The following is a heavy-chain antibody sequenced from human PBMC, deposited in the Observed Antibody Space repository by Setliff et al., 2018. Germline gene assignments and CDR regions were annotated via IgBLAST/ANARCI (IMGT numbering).Heavy chain of an antibody. CDR3: ARGYGYSSGWYRVYFDY. D-gene: IGHD6-19*01. J-gene: IGHJ4*02. CDR1: GGSFSGYY. Sequence: SETLSLTCAVYGGSFSGYYWSWIRQPPGKGLEWIGEINHSGSTNYNPSLKSRVTILVDTSKNQFSLKLSSVTAADTAVYYCARGYGYSSGWYRVYFDYWGQGTLVTVSS. V-gene: IGHV4-34*01. CDR2: INHSGST.